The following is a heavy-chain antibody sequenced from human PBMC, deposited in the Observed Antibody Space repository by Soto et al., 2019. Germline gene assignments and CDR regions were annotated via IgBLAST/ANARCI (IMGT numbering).Heavy chain of an antibody. CDR1: GFTFSSYA. CDR2: VSIGGST. CDR3: AKRLGAGGHFDY. D-gene: IGHD1-26*01. V-gene: IGHV3-23*01. Sequence: DVQLLESGGGLVQPEGSLRLSCAASGFTFSSYAMGWVRQGPGKGLEWVAVVSIGGSTHYADSVRGRFTISRDNSKNTLSLQINSLTAEYTAVYFCAKRLGAGGHFDYWGQGALVTVSS. J-gene: IGHJ4*02.